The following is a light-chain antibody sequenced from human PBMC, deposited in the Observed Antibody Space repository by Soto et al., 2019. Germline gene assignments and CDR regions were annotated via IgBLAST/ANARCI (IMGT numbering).Light chain of an antibody. CDR1: TGAVTSGYY. J-gene: IGLJ1*01. CDR3: LLYCGGANYV. CDR2: NTS. V-gene: IGLV7-43*01. Sequence: QTVVTQEPSLTVSPGGTVTLTCASSTGAVTSGYYPNWFQQKPGQAPRTLIYNTSNKHSWTPARFSGFLLGGEAALTLSGVQPEDEAEYYCLLYCGGANYVFGTGTKLTVL.